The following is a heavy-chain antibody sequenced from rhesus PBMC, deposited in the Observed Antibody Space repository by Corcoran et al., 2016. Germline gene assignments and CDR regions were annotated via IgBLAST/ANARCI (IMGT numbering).Heavy chain of an antibody. Sequence: EVQLVQSGAEVKKPGASVKISCKASGYTFTNYYLHWVRQAPGKGLEWMGRVDPEDGEAIHAQKFQDRVTITADTSTDTAYMELSSLRSEDTAVYYCATAFSDSWSYWYFDLWGPGTPITISS. CDR2: VDPEDGEA. CDR3: ATAFSDSWSYWYFDL. J-gene: IGHJ2*01. CDR1: GYTFTNYY. D-gene: IGHD6-13*01. V-gene: IGHV1-111*02.